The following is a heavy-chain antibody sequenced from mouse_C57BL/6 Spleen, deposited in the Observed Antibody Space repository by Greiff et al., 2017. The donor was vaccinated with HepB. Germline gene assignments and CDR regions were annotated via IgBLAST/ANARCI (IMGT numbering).Heavy chain of an antibody. Sequence: EVKLVESEGGLVQPGSSMKLSCTASGFTFSDYYMAWVRQVPEKGLEWVANINYDGSSTYYLDSLKSRFIISRDNAKNILYLQMSSLKSEDTATYYCARDDGDGSSCFDYWGQGTTLTVSS. V-gene: IGHV5-16*01. J-gene: IGHJ2*01. CDR3: ARDDGDGSSCFDY. CDR1: GFTFSDYY. D-gene: IGHD1-1*01. CDR2: INYDGSST.